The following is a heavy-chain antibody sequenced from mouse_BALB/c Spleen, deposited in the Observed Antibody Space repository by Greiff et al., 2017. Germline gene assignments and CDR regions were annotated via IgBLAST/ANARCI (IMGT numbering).Heavy chain of an antibody. Sequence: EVKLVESGGGLVKPGGSLKLSCAASGFTFSSYAMSWVRQTPEKRLEWVATISSGGSYTYYPDSVKGRFTISRDNAKNTLYLQMSSLRSEDTAMYYCARQGGIGYFDVWGAGTTVTVSS. CDR1: GFTFSSYA. CDR2: ISSGGSYT. J-gene: IGHJ1*01. CDR3: ARQGGIGYFDV. D-gene: IGHD1-1*02. V-gene: IGHV5-9-3*01.